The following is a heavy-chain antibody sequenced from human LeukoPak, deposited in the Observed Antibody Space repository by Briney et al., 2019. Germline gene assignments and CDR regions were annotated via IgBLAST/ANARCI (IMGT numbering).Heavy chain of an antibody. Sequence: GGSLRLSCAASGFTFSANSMNWVRQAPGKGLEWVSSISSSSSYIYYAASVQGRFTISRDNAKNSLYLQMSSLRAEDTAVYYCASDSSEYYSTPLGYWGQGTLVTASS. CDR2: ISSSSSYI. J-gene: IGHJ4*02. CDR1: GFTFSANS. CDR3: ASDSSEYYSTPLGY. D-gene: IGHD3-22*01. V-gene: IGHV3-21*01.